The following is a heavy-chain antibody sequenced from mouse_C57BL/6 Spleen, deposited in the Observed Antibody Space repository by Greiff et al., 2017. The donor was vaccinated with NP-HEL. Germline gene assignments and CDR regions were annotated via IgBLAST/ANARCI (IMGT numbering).Heavy chain of an antibody. J-gene: IGHJ2*01. CDR3: AVITTVVECDY. CDR1: GYTFTSYW. D-gene: IGHD1-1*01. V-gene: IGHV1-59*01. Sequence: QVQLQQPGAELVRPGTSVKLSCKASGYTFTSYWMHWVKQRPGQGLEWIGVIDPYASYTNYNQKFKGKATLTVDTSSSTAYMQLSSLTSEDSAVYYCAVITTVVECDYWGQGTTLTVSS. CDR2: IDPYASYT.